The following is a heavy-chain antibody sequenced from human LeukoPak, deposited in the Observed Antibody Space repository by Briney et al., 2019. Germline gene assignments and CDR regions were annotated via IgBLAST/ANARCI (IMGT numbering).Heavy chain of an antibody. D-gene: IGHD6-19*01. CDR2: IKEDGSGK. J-gene: IGHJ4*02. Sequence: GGSLRLSCAASGFTFSSNWMNWVRQAPGKGLEWVANIKEDGSGKYYADSVKGRFTISRDNAKNSLYLQMNSLRAEDTAVYYCARVYRIAVAGSRVFDYWGQGTLVTVSS. CDR1: GFTFSSNW. CDR3: ARVYRIAVAGSRVFDY. V-gene: IGHV3-7*01.